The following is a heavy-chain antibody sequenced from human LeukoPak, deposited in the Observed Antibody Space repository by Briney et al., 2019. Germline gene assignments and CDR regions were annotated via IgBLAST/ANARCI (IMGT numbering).Heavy chain of an antibody. CDR2: ISYDGSNK. Sequence: GSLRLSCAASGFTFSSYAMHWVRQAPGKGLEWVAVISYDGSNKYYADSVKGRFTISRDNSKNTLYLQMNSLRAEDTAVYYCASLSSTLDYWGQGTLVTVSS. D-gene: IGHD6-13*01. V-gene: IGHV3-30-3*01. CDR1: GFTFSSYA. J-gene: IGHJ4*02. CDR3: ASLSSTLDY.